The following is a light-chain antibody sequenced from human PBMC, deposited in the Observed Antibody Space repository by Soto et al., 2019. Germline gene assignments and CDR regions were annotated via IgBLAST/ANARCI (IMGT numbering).Light chain of an antibody. J-gene: IGLJ3*02. CDR2: KDL. Sequence: QAVVTQPPSASGTPGQRVTISCSGGNSNIGNRPVHWFQQLPGTAPKLLIYKDLQRPSGVPDRFSGSKSGTSASLAISGLRSDDEADYYCLTWDDSPRGWVFGGGTKLTVL. V-gene: IGLV1-47*01. CDR3: LTWDDSPRGWV. CDR1: NSNIGNRP.